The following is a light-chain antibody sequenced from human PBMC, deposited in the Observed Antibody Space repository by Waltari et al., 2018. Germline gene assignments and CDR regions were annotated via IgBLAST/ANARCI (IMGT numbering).Light chain of an antibody. CDR2: WAS. CDR1: QSVLSTSNHKNY. CDR3: QQYVSTPPIVT. Sequence: DIVLTQSPDSLAVSLGERATINCKSSQSVLSTSNHKNYLAWYQQKPGQPPKLLIYWASTRECAVPARSSGSGSGTDFTLTISSLQAEDVAFYYCQQYVSTPPIVTFGPGTKVEIK. J-gene: IGKJ3*01. V-gene: IGKV4-1*01.